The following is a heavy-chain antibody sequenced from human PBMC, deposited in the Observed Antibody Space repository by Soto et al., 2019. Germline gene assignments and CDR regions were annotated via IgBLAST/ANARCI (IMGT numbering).Heavy chain of an antibody. V-gene: IGHV1-69*08. CDR2: IIPLLDIA. CDR3: VRDSPIGSTYSGYDGIDY. J-gene: IGHJ4*02. Sequence: QVQLVQSGAEVKKPESSVKVSCKASGGTFSNDIITWVRQAPGQGLEWMGRIIPLLDIANYAQKFQGRVTITADKSTSTAYMELNSLRSEDTAVYYCVRDSPIGSTYSGYDGIDYWGQGTLVTVSS. CDR1: GGTFSNDI. D-gene: IGHD5-12*01.